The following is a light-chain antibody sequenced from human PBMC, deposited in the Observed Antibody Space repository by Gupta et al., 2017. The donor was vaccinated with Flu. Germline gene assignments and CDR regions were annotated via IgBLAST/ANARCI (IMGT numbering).Light chain of an antibody. V-gene: IGKV1-5*03. CDR3: QQYNSYSWT. J-gene: IGKJ1*01. CDR2: KAS. Sequence: PSTLSASVGDSVTITCRASQSISSWLAWYLQKPGKAPKLLIYKASNLQNGVPSRFSGSGSGTEFTLTISSLQPDDFATYYCQQYNSYSWTFGQGPKVEI. CDR1: QSISSW.